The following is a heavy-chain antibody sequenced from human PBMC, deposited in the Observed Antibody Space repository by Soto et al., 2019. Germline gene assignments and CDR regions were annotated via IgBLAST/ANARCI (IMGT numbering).Heavy chain of an antibody. CDR3: ARDCSGGSCYPGMDV. V-gene: IGHV3-23*01. J-gene: IGHJ6*02. CDR2: LSDTGLST. Sequence: GGSLRLSCAASGFTFRNYAMGWVRQAPGKGLEWVSALSDTGLSTYYADSMKGRFTISRDNSKNTLYLQISSLRAEDTAVYYCARDCSGGSCYPGMDVWGQGTTVTVSS. CDR1: GFTFRNYA. D-gene: IGHD2-15*01.